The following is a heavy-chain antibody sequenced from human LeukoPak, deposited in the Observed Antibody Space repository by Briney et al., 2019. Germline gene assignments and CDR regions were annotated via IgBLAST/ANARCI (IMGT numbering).Heavy chain of an antibody. J-gene: IGHJ6*02. CDR1: GFTLSSNY. D-gene: IGHD2-2*01. CDR2: IYSGGRT. CDR3: ARESYCTSTICSVRYGMDV. Sequence: RGSLRLSCAAPGFTLSSNYMTWVRQAPGKGLEWVSVIYSGGRTYYADAVKGRLSISRDNSKNTLFLQMNSRRSEETAVYYCARESYCTSTICSVRYGMDVWGQGTTVTVSS. V-gene: IGHV3-66*01.